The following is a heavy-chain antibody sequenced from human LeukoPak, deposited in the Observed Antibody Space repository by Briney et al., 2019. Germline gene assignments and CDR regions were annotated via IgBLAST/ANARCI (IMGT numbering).Heavy chain of an antibody. CDR2: INPSGGST. CDR1: GYTFTSYY. V-gene: IGHV1-46*01. CDR3: ARRGYYYDSSGYFVRAFDI. D-gene: IGHD3-22*01. Sequence: ASVKVSCKASGYTFTSYYMHWVRQAPGQGLEWMGIINPSGGSTSYAQKFQGRVTMTRDMSTSTVYMELSSLRSEDTAVYYCARRGYYYDSSGYFVRAFDIWGQGTMVTVSS. J-gene: IGHJ3*02.